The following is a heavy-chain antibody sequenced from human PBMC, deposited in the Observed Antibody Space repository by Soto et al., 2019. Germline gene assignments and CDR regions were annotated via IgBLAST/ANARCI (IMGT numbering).Heavy chain of an antibody. V-gene: IGHV1-18*01. CDR3: ARGVYSSGWYLRPPEAFDI. J-gene: IGHJ3*02. Sequence: ASVKVSCKASGYTFTSYGISWARQAPGQGLEWMGWISAYNGNTNYAQKLQGRVTMTTDTSTSTAYMELRSLRSDDTAVYYCARGVYSSGWYLRPPEAFDIWGQGTMVTVSS. CDR1: GYTFTSYG. CDR2: ISAYNGNT. D-gene: IGHD6-19*01.